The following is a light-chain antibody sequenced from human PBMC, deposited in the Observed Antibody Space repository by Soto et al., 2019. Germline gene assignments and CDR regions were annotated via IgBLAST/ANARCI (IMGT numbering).Light chain of an antibody. J-gene: IGLJ2*01. Sequence: QTVVTQPPSASGTPGQRVTISCSGSGSNIGSNSVYWYQQLPGTAPKLLISVDNQRPSGVPDRFSGSKSGTSASLAISGLRSEDEADYFCAAWDDSLTGVVFGGGTQLTVL. CDR1: GSNIGSNS. CDR3: AAWDDSLTGVV. V-gene: IGLV1-47*02. CDR2: VDN.